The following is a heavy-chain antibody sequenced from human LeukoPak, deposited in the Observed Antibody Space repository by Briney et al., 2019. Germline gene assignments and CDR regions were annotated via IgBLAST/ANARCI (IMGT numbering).Heavy chain of an antibody. Sequence: QPSETLSLTCAVYGGSFSGYYWSWIRQPPGKGLEWIGEINHSGSTNYNPSLKSRVTMSVDTSKNQFSLKLSSVTAADTAVYYCARGRSALNYWGQGTLVTVSS. J-gene: IGHJ4*02. D-gene: IGHD6-19*01. CDR1: GGSFSGYY. CDR3: ARGRSALNY. V-gene: IGHV4-34*01. CDR2: INHSGST.